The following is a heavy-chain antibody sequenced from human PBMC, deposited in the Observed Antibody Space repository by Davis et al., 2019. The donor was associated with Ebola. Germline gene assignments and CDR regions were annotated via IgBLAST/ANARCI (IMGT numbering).Heavy chain of an antibody. CDR3: AKSGLSFGVVKYHYGMDV. D-gene: IGHD3-3*01. V-gene: IGHV3-7*03. J-gene: IGHJ6*04. CDR1: GFTFSSYW. CDR2: IKQDGTEK. Sequence: GGSLRLSCAASGFTFSSYWMHWVRQTPGKGLEWVANIKQDGTEKYSVDSLKGRFTVSRDNSKKTLYLQMNSLRAEDTAVYYCAKSGLSFGVVKYHYGMDVWGKGTTVTVSS.